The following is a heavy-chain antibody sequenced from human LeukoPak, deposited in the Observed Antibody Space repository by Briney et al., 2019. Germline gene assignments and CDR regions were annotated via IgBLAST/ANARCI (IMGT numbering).Heavy chain of an antibody. V-gene: IGHV3-23*01. CDR3: TTALPYYYDSSGFTH. D-gene: IGHD3-22*01. CDR2: ISGSGGST. CDR1: GFTSSSYA. J-gene: IGHJ4*02. Sequence: GGSLRLSCAASGFTSSSYAMSWVRQAPGKGLEWVSAISGSGGSTYYADSVKGRFTISRDNSKNMLYLQMNSLRAEDTAVYYCTTALPYYYDSSGFTHWGQGTLVTVSS.